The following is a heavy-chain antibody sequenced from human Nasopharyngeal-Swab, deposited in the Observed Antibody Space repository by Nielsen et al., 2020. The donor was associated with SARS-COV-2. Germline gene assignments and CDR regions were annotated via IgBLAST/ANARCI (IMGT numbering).Heavy chain of an antibody. Sequence: GESLKISCAASGFTFSDYYMSWIRQAPGKGLEWVSYISSSSYTDYADSVKGRFTISRDNAKNSLYLQMDNLGAEDTAVYYCARSTSSSWYRPLDYWGQGTLV. CDR3: ARSTSSSWYRPLDY. D-gene: IGHD6-13*01. J-gene: IGHJ4*02. V-gene: IGHV3-11*03. CDR1: GFTFSDYY. CDR2: ISSSSYT.